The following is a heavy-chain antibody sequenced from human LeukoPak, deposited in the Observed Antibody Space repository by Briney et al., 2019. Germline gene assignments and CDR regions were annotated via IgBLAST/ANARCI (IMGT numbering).Heavy chain of an antibody. V-gene: IGHV3-48*03. Sequence: GGSLRLSCAASGFTFSSYEMNWVRQAPGKGLEWVSYISSSGSTIYYADSVKGRFTISRDNAKNSLYLQMNSLRAEDTAVYYCARLGAAKGVFDIWGQGTMVTVSS. D-gene: IGHD1-26*01. CDR2: ISSSGSTI. CDR1: GFTFSSYE. CDR3: ARLGAAKGVFDI. J-gene: IGHJ3*02.